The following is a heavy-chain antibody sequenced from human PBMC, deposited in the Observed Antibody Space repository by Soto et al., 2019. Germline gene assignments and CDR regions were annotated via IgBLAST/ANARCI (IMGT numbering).Heavy chain of an antibody. CDR1: GGSISSSNW. D-gene: IGHD3-22*01. CDR2: IYHSGST. J-gene: IGHJ6*02. CDR3: ARVVAVYYYGMDV. Sequence: QVQLQESGPGLVKPSGTLSLTCAVSGGSISSSNWWSWARQPPGKGLEWIGEIYHSGSTNYNPSPTSRVTISVDKSKNQFSLKLSSVTAADTAVSYCARVVAVYYYGMDVWRQGTTVTVSS. V-gene: IGHV4-4*02.